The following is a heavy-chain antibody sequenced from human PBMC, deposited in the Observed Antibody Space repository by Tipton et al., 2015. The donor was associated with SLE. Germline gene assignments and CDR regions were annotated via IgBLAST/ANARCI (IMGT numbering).Heavy chain of an antibody. Sequence: QLVQSGGGVVQPGRSLRLSCAASGFTFSSYAMHWVRQAPGKGLEWVAVISYDGSNKYYADSVKGRFTISRDNSKNTLYLQMNSLRAEDTAVYYCARDPASYSYGYNWFDPWGQGTLVTVSS. CDR1: GFTFSSYA. J-gene: IGHJ5*02. V-gene: IGHV3-30*04. CDR3: ARDPASYSYGYNWFDP. CDR2: ISYDGSNK. D-gene: IGHD5-18*01.